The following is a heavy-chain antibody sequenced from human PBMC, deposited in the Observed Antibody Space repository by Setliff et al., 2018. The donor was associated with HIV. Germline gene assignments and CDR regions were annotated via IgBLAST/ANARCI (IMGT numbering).Heavy chain of an antibody. Sequence: PSETLSLTCTVYGESFSGYYWTWIRQSPGKGLEWIGEINHSGSTKHNPSLKSRVTISTDTYENQFSLKVTSVTAADTAVYYCARGSIGLGSYRNAYYFDFWGQGVLVTVSS. CDR2: INHSGST. D-gene: IGHD1-26*01. J-gene: IGHJ4*02. V-gene: IGHV4-34*01. CDR1: GESFSGYY. CDR3: ARGSIGLGSYRNAYYFDF.